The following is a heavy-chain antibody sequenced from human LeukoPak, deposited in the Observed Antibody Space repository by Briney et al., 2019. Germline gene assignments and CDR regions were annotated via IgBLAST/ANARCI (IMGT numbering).Heavy chain of an antibody. V-gene: IGHV4-34*01. CDR2: INHSGST. D-gene: IGHD6-6*01. CDR3: ARGDLFAARRGISLAY. J-gene: IGHJ4*02. Sequence: SETLSLTCAVYGGSFSGYYWSWIRQPLGKGLEWIGEINHSGSTNYNPSLKSRVTISVDTSKNQFSLKLSSVTAADTAVYYCARGDLFAARRGISLAYWGQGTLVTVSS. CDR1: GGSFSGYY.